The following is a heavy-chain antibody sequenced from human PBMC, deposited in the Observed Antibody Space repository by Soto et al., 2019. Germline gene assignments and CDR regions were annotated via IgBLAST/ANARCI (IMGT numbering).Heavy chain of an antibody. Sequence: QVQLVQSGAEVKKPGSSVKVSCKASGGTFSSYAISWGRQAPGQGLEWMGGIIPIFGTANYAQKFQGRVTITADESPSQDYMELSSLRSEDTAVYYCARAMASDYYYGMDVWGQGTTVTVSS. CDR1: GGTFSSYA. CDR2: IIPIFGTA. CDR3: ARAMASDYYYGMDV. V-gene: IGHV1-69*01. J-gene: IGHJ6*02.